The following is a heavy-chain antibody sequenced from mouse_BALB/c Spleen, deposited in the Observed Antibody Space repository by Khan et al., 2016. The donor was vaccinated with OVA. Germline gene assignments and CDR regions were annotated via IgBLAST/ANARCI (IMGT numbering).Heavy chain of an antibody. CDR3: ARDAGRY. Sequence: VQLQQSGPELVKPGASVKISCKTSGYTFPEYTVHWVKQSLGKSLDWIGVINPKNGGTAYNQKFKGKATLTVDKSSSTSYMEFRSPTSDDSAVYYCARDAGRYWGQGTSVTVAS. CDR1: GYTFPEYT. V-gene: IGHV1-18*01. D-gene: IGHD3-3*01. CDR2: INPKNGGT. J-gene: IGHJ4*01.